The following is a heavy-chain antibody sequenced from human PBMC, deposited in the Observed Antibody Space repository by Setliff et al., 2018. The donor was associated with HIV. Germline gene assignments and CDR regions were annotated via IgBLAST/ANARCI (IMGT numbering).Heavy chain of an antibody. D-gene: IGHD5-18*01. V-gene: IGHV3-15*01. J-gene: IGHJ1*01. CDR2: IKSKTDGGTT. Sequence: GGSLRLSCGASGFTFSSAWINWLRQAPGKGLEWVGRIKSKTDGGTTDYAAPVKGRFTISRDDSKNTVYLQMNSLKTEDTAIYYCTTARLQLWSEYFQHWGQGNLVTVSS. CDR1: GFTFSSAW. CDR3: TTARLQLWSEYFQH.